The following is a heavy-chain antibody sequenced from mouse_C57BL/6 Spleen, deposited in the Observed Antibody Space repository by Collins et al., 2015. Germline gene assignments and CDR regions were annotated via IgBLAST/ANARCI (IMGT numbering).Heavy chain of an antibody. Sequence: DVQLQESGPGLVKPSQSLSLTCTVTGYSXTSDYAWNWIRQFPGNKLEWMGYISYSGSTSYNPSLKGRISITRDTSKNQFFLQLNSVTTEDTATYYCARSPIYYGNPWFAYWGQGTLVTVSA. CDR1: GYSXTSDYA. CDR2: ISYSGST. J-gene: IGHJ3*01. V-gene: IGHV3-2*02. CDR3: ARSPIYYGNPWFAY. D-gene: IGHD2-1*01.